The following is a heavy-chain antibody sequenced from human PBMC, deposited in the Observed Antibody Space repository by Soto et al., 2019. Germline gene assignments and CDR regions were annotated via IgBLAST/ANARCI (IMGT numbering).Heavy chain of an antibody. CDR1: GYTLTRYF. J-gene: IGHJ4*02. CDR3: TRATDFDL. Sequence: QVQLVQSGAEVKKPGASVKVSCKSSGYTLTRYFMHWVRQAPGQRLEWMGWIHGGTGNTKYSQKFQGRVTFTRDTSASTVYMELGSLRSEDTAVYYCTRATDFDLWGQGTLVTVSS. CDR2: IHGGTGNT. D-gene: IGHD5-12*01. V-gene: IGHV1-3*01.